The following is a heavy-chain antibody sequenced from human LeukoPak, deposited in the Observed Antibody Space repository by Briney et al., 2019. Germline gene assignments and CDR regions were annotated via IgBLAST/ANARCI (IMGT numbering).Heavy chain of an antibody. CDR2: IYYNGST. CDR3: ARVSGYYDILTGYYPSHFDY. J-gene: IGHJ4*02. D-gene: IGHD3-9*01. CDR1: GGSFSGYY. V-gene: IGHV4-59*01. Sequence: SETLSLTCAVYGGSFSGYYWGWIRQPPGKGLEWIGYIYYNGSTNYNPSLKSRVTISVGTSKDQFSLKVNSVTAADTAVYYCARVSGYYDILTGYYPSHFDYWGQGTLVTVS.